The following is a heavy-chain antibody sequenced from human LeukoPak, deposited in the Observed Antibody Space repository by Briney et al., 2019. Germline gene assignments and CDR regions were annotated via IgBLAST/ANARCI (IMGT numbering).Heavy chain of an antibody. V-gene: IGHV4-59*11. Sequence: PSETLSLTCAVSGDSFSSHYWTWIRQSPGTGLEWIGYISHVGRTNYNPSLKSRVTISIDTSKNQFSLKLRSVTAADTAVYYCARDLVTVTKGFDIWGQGTMVSVSS. CDR1: GDSFSSHY. CDR3: ARDLVTVTKGFDI. D-gene: IGHD4-17*01. CDR2: ISHVGRT. J-gene: IGHJ3*02.